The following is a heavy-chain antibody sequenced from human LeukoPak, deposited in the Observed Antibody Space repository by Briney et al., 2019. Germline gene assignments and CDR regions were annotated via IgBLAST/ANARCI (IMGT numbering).Heavy chain of an antibody. D-gene: IGHD3-10*01. Sequence: GGSLRLSCAASGFTFSSHSMNWVRQAPGKGLEWVSSISSSSSYIYYAGSVKGRFTTSRDNAKNSLYMQMKSLRAESTPLCNSAREVTNYYGSGSYDYWGQGTLVTVSS. CDR2: ISSSSSYI. CDR3: AREVTNYYGSGSYDY. CDR1: GFTFSSHS. V-gene: IGHV3-21*01. J-gene: IGHJ4*02.